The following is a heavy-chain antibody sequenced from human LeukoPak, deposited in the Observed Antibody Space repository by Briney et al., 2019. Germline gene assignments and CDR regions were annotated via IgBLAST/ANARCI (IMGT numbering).Heavy chain of an antibody. CDR2: IRYDGSNK. D-gene: IGHD3-22*01. CDR1: GFTFSSYS. J-gene: IGHJ4*02. Sequence: GGSLRLSCEASGFTFSSYSMNWVRQAPGKGLEWVAFIRYDGSNKYYADSVKGRFTISRDNSKNTLYLQMNSLRAEDTAVYYCAKWSSVLHYYDSSLHFDYWGQGTLVTVSS. V-gene: IGHV3-30*02. CDR3: AKWSSVLHYYDSSLHFDY.